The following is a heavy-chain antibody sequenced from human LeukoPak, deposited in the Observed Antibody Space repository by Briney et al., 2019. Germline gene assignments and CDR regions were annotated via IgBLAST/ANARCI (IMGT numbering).Heavy chain of an antibody. J-gene: IGHJ6*03. V-gene: IGHV7-4-1*02. D-gene: IGHD6-6*01. CDR3: ARVGRPFYYYYMDV. CDR2: INTNTGNP. CDR1: GYTLNNYA. Sequence: ASVKVSCKASGYTLNNYAMNWVRQAPGQGLEWMGWINTNTGNPTYAQGFTGRFIFSFDTSVSTAYLQISSLKAEDTAIYYCARVGRPFYYYYMDVWGKGTTVTVSS.